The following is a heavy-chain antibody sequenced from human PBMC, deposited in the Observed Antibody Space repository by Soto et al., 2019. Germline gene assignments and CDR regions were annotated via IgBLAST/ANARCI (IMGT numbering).Heavy chain of an antibody. V-gene: IGHV4-39*01. Sequence: SETLSLTCTVSGGSISSSSYYWGWIRQPPRKGLEWIGSIYYSGSTYYNPSLKSRVTISVDTSKNQFSLKLSSVTAADTAVYYCARIEVGATGGIDYYYYGMDVWGQGTTVTVSS. D-gene: IGHD1-26*01. J-gene: IGHJ6*02. CDR1: GGSISSSSYY. CDR2: IYYSGST. CDR3: ARIEVGATGGIDYYYYGMDV.